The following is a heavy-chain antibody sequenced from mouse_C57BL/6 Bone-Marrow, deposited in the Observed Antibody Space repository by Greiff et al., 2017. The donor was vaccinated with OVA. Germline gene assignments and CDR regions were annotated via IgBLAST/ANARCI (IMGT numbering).Heavy chain of an antibody. J-gene: IGHJ2*01. CDR3: ARDDGYFFEY. Sequence: VKLVESGAEVVRPGASVKLSCKASGYTFTDHYINWVKQRPGQGLEWIARIYPGSGNTYYNEKLKGKATLTAEKSSNTAYMQLSSLTSEDSAVYFCARDDGYFFEYWGQGTTLTVSS. CDR1: GYTFTDHY. CDR2: IYPGSGNT. D-gene: IGHD2-3*01. V-gene: IGHV1-76*01.